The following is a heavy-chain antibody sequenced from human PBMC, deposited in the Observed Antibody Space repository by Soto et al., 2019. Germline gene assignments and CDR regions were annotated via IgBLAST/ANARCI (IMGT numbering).Heavy chain of an antibody. Sequence: GGSLRLSCVASGFTFRGDSMNWVRQAPGKGLEWVSYISGSSKTIYYADSVKGRFTISRDNAKNSLYLQMNSLRDEDTAVYYCARDKKWEFDYWGQGALVTVSS. CDR1: GFTFRGDS. J-gene: IGHJ4*02. D-gene: IGHD1-26*01. CDR3: ARDKKWEFDY. V-gene: IGHV3-48*02. CDR2: ISGSSKTI.